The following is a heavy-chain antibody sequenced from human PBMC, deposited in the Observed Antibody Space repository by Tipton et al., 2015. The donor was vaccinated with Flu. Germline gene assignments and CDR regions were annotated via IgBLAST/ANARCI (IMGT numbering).Heavy chain of an antibody. J-gene: IGHJ4*02. V-gene: IGHV4-39*01. D-gene: IGHD4-11*01. Sequence: TLSLTCTVSGGSISSSSYYWGWIRQPPGKGLEWIGSIYYSGSTYYNPSLKSRVTISVDTSKNQFSLKLSSVTAADTAVYYCASGITATDYWGQGTLVTVSS. CDR3: ASGITATDY. CDR1: GGSISSSSYY. CDR2: IYYSGST.